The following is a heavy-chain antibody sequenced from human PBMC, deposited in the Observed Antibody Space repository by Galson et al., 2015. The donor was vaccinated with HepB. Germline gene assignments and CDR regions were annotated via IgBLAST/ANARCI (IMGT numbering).Heavy chain of an antibody. Sequence: SLRLSCAASGFNLSNNGMHWVRQAPGKGLEYVSAISSNGRNTYHADSVKGRFTIARDNSKNTLYLHMSSLKTEDTALYYCVKEVMGISGWAPFDYWGQGTLVTVSS. V-gene: IGHV3-64D*06. CDR1: GFNLSNNG. CDR2: ISSNGRNT. D-gene: IGHD6-19*01. CDR3: VKEVMGISGWAPFDY. J-gene: IGHJ4*02.